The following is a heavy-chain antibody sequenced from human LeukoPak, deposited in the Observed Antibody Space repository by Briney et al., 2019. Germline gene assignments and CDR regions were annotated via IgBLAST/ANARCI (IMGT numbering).Heavy chain of an antibody. CDR1: GFTFSSYA. Sequence: GGSLRLSCAASGFTFSSYAMSWVRQAPGKGPEWVSAISGSGGSTYYADSVKGRFTISRDNSKNTLYLQMNSLRAEDTAVYYCAKDALDIVVVVAATPGDSFDYWGQGTLVTVSS. D-gene: IGHD2-15*01. J-gene: IGHJ4*02. V-gene: IGHV3-23*01. CDR3: AKDALDIVVVVAATPGDSFDY. CDR2: ISGSGGST.